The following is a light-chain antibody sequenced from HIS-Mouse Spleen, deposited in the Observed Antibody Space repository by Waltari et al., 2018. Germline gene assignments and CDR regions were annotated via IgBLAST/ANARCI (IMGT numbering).Light chain of an antibody. CDR1: NIGSKS. Sequence: SYVLTQPPSVSVAPGKTARITCGGNNIGSKSVHWYQQKPGQAPVLVVDDDSGRPYGIPERFSGSNSGNTATLTISRVEAGDEADYYCQVWDSSSDHVVFGGGTKLTVL. V-gene: IGLV3-21*03. CDR3: QVWDSSSDHVV. J-gene: IGLJ2*01. CDR2: DDS.